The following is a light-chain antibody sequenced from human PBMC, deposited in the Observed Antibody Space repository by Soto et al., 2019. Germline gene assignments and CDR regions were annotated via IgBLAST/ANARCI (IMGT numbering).Light chain of an antibody. CDR1: QSVSNNF. V-gene: IGKV3-20*01. CDR2: GAS. J-gene: IGKJ1*01. CDR3: HQYDGSPRT. Sequence: EIVLTQSPDTLSLSPGERATLSCRASQSVSNNFLAWYQQKPGQAPRLLIYGASSRATGIPDRFSGSGSGTDFTLTISRLEPEDFAVYYCHQYDGSPRTFGQGTKVE.